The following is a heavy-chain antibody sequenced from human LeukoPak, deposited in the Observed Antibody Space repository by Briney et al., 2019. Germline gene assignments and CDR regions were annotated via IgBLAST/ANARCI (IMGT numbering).Heavy chain of an antibody. CDR2: ISSSSSYI. D-gene: IGHD6-13*01. CDR3: ARGSVSYSSSWLNWFDL. V-gene: IGHV3-21*01. J-gene: IGHJ5*02. Sequence: GGSLRLSCAASGFTFSSYSMNWVRQAPGKGLEWVSSISSSSSYIYYADSVKGRFTISRDNAKNSLYLQMNSLRAEDTAVYYCARGSVSYSSSWLNWFDLWGQGTLVTVSS. CDR1: GFTFSSYS.